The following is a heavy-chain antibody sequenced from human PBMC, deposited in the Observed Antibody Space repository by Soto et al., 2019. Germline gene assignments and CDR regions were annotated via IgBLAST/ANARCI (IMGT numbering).Heavy chain of an antibody. D-gene: IGHD6-13*01. CDR1: GDSIRSSY. V-gene: IGHV4-59*01. CDR2: VYHTGTT. Sequence: LSLTCTVSGDSIRSSYWSRVRQPPGRGLEWIGYVYHTGTTNSNPSLKSRVTISADTSKNLFSLKLISVTPADTAVYFCARDMSGGSSWYEFDSWGPGTLVTVSS. J-gene: IGHJ4*02. CDR3: ARDMSGGSSWYEFDS.